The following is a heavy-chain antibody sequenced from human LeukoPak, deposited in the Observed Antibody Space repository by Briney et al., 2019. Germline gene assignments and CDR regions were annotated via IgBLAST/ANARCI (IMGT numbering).Heavy chain of an antibody. Sequence: PGGSLRLSCAASGFTFSSYGMHWVRQAPGKGLEWVAFIRYDGSSKYYADSVKGRFTTSRDNSKNTLYLQMNSLRAEDTAVYYCAKDLFYGGNSVDYWGQGTLVTVSS. CDR3: AKDLFYGGNSVDY. CDR1: GFTFSSYG. J-gene: IGHJ4*02. V-gene: IGHV3-30*02. D-gene: IGHD4-23*01. CDR2: IRYDGSSK.